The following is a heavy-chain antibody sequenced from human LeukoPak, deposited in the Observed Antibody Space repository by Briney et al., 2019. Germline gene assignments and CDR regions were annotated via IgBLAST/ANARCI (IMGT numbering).Heavy chain of an antibody. CDR1: GFIFRSYS. CDR2: ISSSSSYI. J-gene: IGHJ4*02. CDR3: ARDLYGDSDFDY. V-gene: IGHV3-21*01. Sequence: GGSLRLYCEASGFIFRSYSMNWVREAPGKGLEWVSSISSSSSYIYYADSVKGRFTISRDNAKNSLYLQMNSLRAEDTAVYYCARDLYGDSDFDYWGQGTLVTVSS. D-gene: IGHD4-17*01.